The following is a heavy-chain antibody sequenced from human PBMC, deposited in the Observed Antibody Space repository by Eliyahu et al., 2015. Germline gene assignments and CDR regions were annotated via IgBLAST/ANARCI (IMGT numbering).Heavy chain of an antibody. Sequence: EVQLVESGGGLVQPGGSLRLSCTASGFSVSGHYMNWVRQAPGQGLEWVSVIYSDDGVDYADSAKGRFFISTDKSRNTLFLQTKSLRVDDTGFYYCVRGRGGAKEDRYFDLWGRGSLVTVSS. CDR3: VRGRGGAKEDRYFDL. V-gene: IGHV3-66*01. J-gene: IGHJ2*01. D-gene: IGHD1-26*01. CDR1: GFSVSGHY. CDR2: IYSDDGV.